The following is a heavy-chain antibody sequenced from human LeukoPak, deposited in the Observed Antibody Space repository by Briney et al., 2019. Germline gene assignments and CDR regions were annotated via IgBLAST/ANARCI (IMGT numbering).Heavy chain of an antibody. CDR3: AKDKIVGATWVIDFDY. V-gene: IGHV3-23*01. CDR2: VSGSGATT. J-gene: IGHJ4*02. Sequence: GGSLRLSCAVSGLTFSNYAMSWDRQAPGKVLEWVAGVSGSGATTYYADSVRGRFTISRDNTKNTLYLQMNTLRAEDTALYYCAKDKIVGATWVIDFDYWGRGTQVTVSS. D-gene: IGHD1-26*01. CDR1: GLTFSNYA.